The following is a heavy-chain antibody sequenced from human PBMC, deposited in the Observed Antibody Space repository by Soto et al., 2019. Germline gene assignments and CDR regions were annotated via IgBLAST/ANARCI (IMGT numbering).Heavy chain of an antibody. CDR2: INPSGGST. V-gene: IGHV1-46*01. J-gene: IGHJ6*02. Sequence: EASVKVSCKASGYTFTSYYMHWVRQAPGQGLEWMGIINPSGGSTSYAQKFQGRVTMTRDASTSTVYMELSSLRSEDTAVYYCARELLNXSSTSCHHPYYYYGMDVWGQGTTVTVSS. CDR1: GYTFTSYY. D-gene: IGHD2-2*01. CDR3: ARELLNXSSTSCHHPYYYYGMDV.